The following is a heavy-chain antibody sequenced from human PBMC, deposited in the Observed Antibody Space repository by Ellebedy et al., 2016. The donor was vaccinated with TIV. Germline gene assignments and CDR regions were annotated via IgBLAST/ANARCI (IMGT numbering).Heavy chain of an antibody. V-gene: IGHV3-9*01. J-gene: IGHJ3*02. CDR2: ISWNSANI. CDR1: GFSFDDYA. D-gene: IGHD6-13*01. Sequence: PGGSLRLSCAASGFSFDDYAMHWVRQAPGRGLEWVSGISWNSANIGYTDSVKGRFTISRDDAKKSLYLQMNSLRAEDTDFYYCAKTLPLVRGAFDMWGQGTMVSVSS. CDR3: AKTLPLVRGAFDM.